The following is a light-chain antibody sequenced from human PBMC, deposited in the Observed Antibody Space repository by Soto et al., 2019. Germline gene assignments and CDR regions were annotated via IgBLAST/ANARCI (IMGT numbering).Light chain of an antibody. CDR2: EVS. CDR1: SSDVGGYNY. V-gene: IGLV2-8*01. J-gene: IGLJ1*01. CDR3: SSYAGSNHLLA. Sequence: QSALTQPPSASGSPGQSVTISCTGTSSDVGGYNYVSWYQQHPGKAPKLMIYEVSKRPSGVPDRFSGSKSGNTASLTVSGLQAEDEADYYCSSYAGSNHLLAFGSGTKVTVL.